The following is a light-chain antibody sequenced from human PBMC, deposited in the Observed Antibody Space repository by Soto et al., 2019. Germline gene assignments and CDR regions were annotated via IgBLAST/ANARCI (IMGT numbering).Light chain of an antibody. CDR3: SSYTSTSRYV. V-gene: IGLV2-18*02. CDR2: EVT. J-gene: IGLJ1*01. Sequence: QSALTQPPSVSGSPGQSVTISCTGTISDVGKYDRVSWYQQPPGTAPKLIIYEVTNRPSGVPALFSGSKSGNTASLTISGLQAEDEADYYCSSYTSTSRYVFGAGTKVTVL. CDR1: ISDVGKYDR.